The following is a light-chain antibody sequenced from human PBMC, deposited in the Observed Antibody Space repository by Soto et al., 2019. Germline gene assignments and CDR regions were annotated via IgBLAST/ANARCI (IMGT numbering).Light chain of an antibody. Sequence: QSALTQPASVSGSPGQSITISCTGTSGDVGGYDFVSWYQQFPGKAPKLLIYDVNSRPSEVSDRFSGSKSGSTASLTISGLQADDEADYFCSSYTSSRSLVLFGGGTKLTVL. J-gene: IGLJ2*01. CDR3: SSYTSSRSLVL. CDR2: DVN. V-gene: IGLV2-14*03. CDR1: SGDVGGYDF.